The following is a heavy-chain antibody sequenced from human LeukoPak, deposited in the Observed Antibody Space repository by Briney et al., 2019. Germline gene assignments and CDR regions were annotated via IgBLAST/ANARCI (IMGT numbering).Heavy chain of an antibody. CDR2: VDHSGST. Sequence: SETLSLTCGVYGGSFSHYYWSWIRQPPGQGLEWIGEVDHSGSTAHNPSLKTRISISQDRSNDQVSLKLRSVTAADTAVYYCARLPNPGVGDMRFKFYYYMDVWGPGTTVTISS. J-gene: IGHJ6*03. V-gene: IGHV4-34*01. CDR1: GGSFSHYY. CDR3: ARLPNPGVGDMRFKFYYYMDV. D-gene: IGHD1-26*01.